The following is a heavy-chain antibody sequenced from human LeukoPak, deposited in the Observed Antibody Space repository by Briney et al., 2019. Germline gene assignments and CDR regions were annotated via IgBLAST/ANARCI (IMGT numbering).Heavy chain of an antibody. J-gene: IGHJ6*02. Sequence: GGSLRLSCAASGFTFSRLAMGWVRQAPGTGLEWVSAISAASETIYYADSVKGRFTISRDNSKNTLYLQINSLRVEDTGVYYCARRPAIAVAGVYYYGMDVWGQGTTVTVSS. CDR2: ISAASETI. V-gene: IGHV3-23*01. CDR3: ARRPAIAVAGVYYYGMDV. D-gene: IGHD6-19*01. CDR1: GFTFSRLA.